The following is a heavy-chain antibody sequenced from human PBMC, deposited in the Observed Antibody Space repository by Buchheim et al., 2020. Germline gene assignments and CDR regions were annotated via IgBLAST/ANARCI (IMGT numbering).Heavy chain of an antibody. Sequence: EVQLVESGGDLVQPGGSLRLSCAASGFTFSTYNMNWVRQGPGKGLEWVSYISSTSGTVHYTDSVKGRFTISRDNAKNSLYLQMSSLRAEDTAVYYCARDFNNWFDSWGQGTL. CDR1: GFTFSTYN. CDR2: ISSTSGTV. CDR3: ARDFNNWFDS. V-gene: IGHV3-48*01. J-gene: IGHJ5*01.